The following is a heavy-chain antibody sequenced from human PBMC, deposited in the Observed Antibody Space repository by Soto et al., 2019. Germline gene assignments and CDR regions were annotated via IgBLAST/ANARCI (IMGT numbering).Heavy chain of an antibody. V-gene: IGHV3-30-3*01. D-gene: IGHD2-8*01. CDR3: AREKDIVLMVYAIRSGMDV. CDR1: GFTFSSYA. Sequence: GGSLRLSCAASGFTFSSYAMHWVRQAPGKGLEWVAVISYDGSNKYYADSVKGRFTISRDNSKNTLYLQMNSLRAEDTAVYYCAREKDIVLMVYAIRSGMDVWGQGTTVTVSS. CDR2: ISYDGSNK. J-gene: IGHJ6*02.